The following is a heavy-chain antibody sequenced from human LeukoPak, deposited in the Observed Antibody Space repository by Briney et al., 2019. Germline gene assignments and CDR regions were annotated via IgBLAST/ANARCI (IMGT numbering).Heavy chain of an antibody. J-gene: IGHJ4*02. D-gene: IGHD4-17*01. CDR3: AKETLFTVRGY. V-gene: IGHV3-23*01. Sequence: PGGPLRLSCAASGFTFSSYAVSCAREAPGEGLKWVAAISGRGGSTYYADSVTGRFTISRDNSKNTLYLQMNSLRDEDTDVYYCAKETLFTVRGYWGQGTLVTVSS. CDR2: ISGRGGST. CDR1: GFTFSSYA.